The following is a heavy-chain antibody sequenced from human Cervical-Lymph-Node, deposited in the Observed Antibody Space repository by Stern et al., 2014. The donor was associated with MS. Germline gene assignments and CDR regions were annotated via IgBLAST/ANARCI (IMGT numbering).Heavy chain of an antibody. CDR1: GYAFNSYY. D-gene: IGHD7-27*01. V-gene: IGHV1-2*02. CDR2: INPNSGGT. J-gene: IGHJ6*02. CDR3: ARGPNEHWGGHYHSNGLDV. Sequence: VQLVQSGAEVKKPGASVTVSCTASGYAFNSYYLHWVRQAPGPGLEWMGWINPNSGGTAYAPRFHGRVSMTRDTSIITAYMELTGLTSDDTAVYYCARGPNEHWGGHYHSNGLDVWGLGTTVTVSS.